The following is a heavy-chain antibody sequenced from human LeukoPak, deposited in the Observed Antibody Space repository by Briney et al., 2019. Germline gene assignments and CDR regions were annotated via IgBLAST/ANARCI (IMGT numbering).Heavy chain of an antibody. J-gene: IGHJ3*02. D-gene: IGHD1-7*01. CDR3: ATEPRWELYSFDI. V-gene: IGHV3-23*01. CDR1: GFTFSSYA. Sequence: GGSLRLSCAASGFTFSSYAMSWVRQAPGKGLEWVSAISGSGGSTYCADSVKGRFTTSRDNPKNTLFLQMNSLRAEDTAAYYCATEPRWELYSFDIWGQGTMVTVSS. CDR2: ISGSGGST.